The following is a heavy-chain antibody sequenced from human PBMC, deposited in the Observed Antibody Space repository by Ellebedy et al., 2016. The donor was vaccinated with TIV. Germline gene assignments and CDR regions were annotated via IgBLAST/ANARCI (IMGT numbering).Heavy chain of an antibody. D-gene: IGHD6-25*01. CDR3: ATDMTYSSGPS. V-gene: IGHV4-34*01. CDR2: INHSGST. Sequence: MPSETLSLTCAVYGESFSGYYWSWIRQPPGKGLEWIGEINHSGSTNYNPSLKSRVTISVDTSKNQFSLNLSSVTAADTAVYYCATDMTYSSGPSWGQGTMVTVSS. J-gene: IGHJ3*01. CDR1: GESFSGYY.